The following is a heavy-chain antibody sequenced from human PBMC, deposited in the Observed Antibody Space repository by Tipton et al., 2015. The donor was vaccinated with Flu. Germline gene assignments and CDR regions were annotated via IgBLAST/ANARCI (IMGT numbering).Heavy chain of an antibody. CDR2: IKQDGSVK. Sequence: SLRLSCAASGFTFSSYWMSWVRQAPGKGLEWVANIKQDGSVKYYVDSVKGRFTISRDNAKNSLYLQMNSLRAEDTAVYYCARGGGPYCSSTSCYETDYWGQGTLVTVSS. CDR3: ARGGGPYCSSTSCYETDY. CDR1: GFTFSSYW. J-gene: IGHJ4*02. V-gene: IGHV3-7*03. D-gene: IGHD2-2*01.